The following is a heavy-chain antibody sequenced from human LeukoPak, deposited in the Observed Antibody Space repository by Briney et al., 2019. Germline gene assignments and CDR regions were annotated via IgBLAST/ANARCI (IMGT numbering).Heavy chain of an antibody. Sequence: GGSLRLSCTASGLIFSAYEMNSITQAPGKGLEWLSYSHGSGGTIFYADSVKGRFTISRDNATNSLYLQMNIVTGDESTVYSCVINVNLIAVGFDYWGQGTLVTVSS. CDR3: VINVNLIAVGFDY. D-gene: IGHD6-19*01. CDR2: SHGSGGTI. J-gene: IGHJ4*02. V-gene: IGHV3-48*03. CDR1: GLIFSAYE.